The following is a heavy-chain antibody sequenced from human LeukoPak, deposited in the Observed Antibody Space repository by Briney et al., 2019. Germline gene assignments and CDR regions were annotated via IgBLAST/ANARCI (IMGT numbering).Heavy chain of an antibody. CDR2: ISGSGGST. Sequence: PGGSLRLSCAASGFTFSSYAMSWVRQAPGKGLEWVSAISGSGGSTYYADSVKGRFTISRDNSKNTLYLQMNSLRAEDTAVYYCAKARYYDFWGGYYGHWGQGTLVTVSS. D-gene: IGHD3-3*01. CDR3: AKARYYDFWGGYYGH. V-gene: IGHV3-23*01. CDR1: GFTFSSYA. J-gene: IGHJ4*02.